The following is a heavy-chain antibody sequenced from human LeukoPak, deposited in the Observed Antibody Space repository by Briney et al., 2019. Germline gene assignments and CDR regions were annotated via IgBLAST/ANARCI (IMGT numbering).Heavy chain of an antibody. CDR3: ARGGLDMVIVPAATSYYYYYMDD. Sequence: SETLSLTCTVSGGSISSYYWSWIRQPAGKGLEWIGRIYTSGSTTYNPSLKSRVNMSVDTSKNQFSLKLSSVPAADTAVYYCARGGLDMVIVPAATSYYYYYMDDWGKGTTVTVSS. CDR2: IYTSGST. V-gene: IGHV4-4*07. J-gene: IGHJ6*03. CDR1: GGSISSYY. D-gene: IGHD2-2*01.